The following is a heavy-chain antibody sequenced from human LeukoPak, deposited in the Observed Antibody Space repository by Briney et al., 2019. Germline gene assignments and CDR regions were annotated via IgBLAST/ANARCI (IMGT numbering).Heavy chain of an antibody. CDR3: ARGYYDFFTGYLDWFDP. J-gene: IGHJ5*02. Sequence: ASVKVSCKASGYTFTSHSINWLRQAPGQGLEWMGWINPNSGDTNYAQKFQGRVTMTRDTSISTAYMELSRLRSDDTAVYYCARGYYDFFTGYLDWFDPWGQGTLVTVSS. V-gene: IGHV1-2*02. CDR2: INPNSGDT. D-gene: IGHD3-9*01. CDR1: GYTFTSHS.